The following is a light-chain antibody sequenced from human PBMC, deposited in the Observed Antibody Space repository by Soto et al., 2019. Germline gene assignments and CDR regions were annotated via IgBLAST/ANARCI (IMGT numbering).Light chain of an antibody. Sequence: QSALTQPASVSGSPGQSITISCTGTSSDFGGYKYVSWYQQHPGKAPKLMMYEVSYRPSGVSNRFSGAKSGNTASLTISGLQVEYEGDYYCSSYTSSSTLNVVFGGGTKLTVL. J-gene: IGLJ2*01. CDR3: SSYTSSSTLNVV. CDR2: EVS. V-gene: IGLV2-14*01. CDR1: SSDFGGYKY.